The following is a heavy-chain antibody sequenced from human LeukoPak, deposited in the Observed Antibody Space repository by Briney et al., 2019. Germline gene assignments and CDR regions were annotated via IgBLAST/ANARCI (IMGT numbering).Heavy chain of an antibody. CDR1: GGSISSYY. J-gene: IGHJ5*02. CDR2: IYYSGST. CDR3: ARVRDSSGYFNWFDP. Sequence: PSETLSLTCTVSGGSISSYYWSWIRQPPGKGLEWIGYIYYSGSTNYNPSLKSRVTISVDTSKNQFSLKLSSVTAADTAVYYCARVRDSSGYFNWFDPWGQGTLVTVSS. D-gene: IGHD3-22*01. V-gene: IGHV4-59*01.